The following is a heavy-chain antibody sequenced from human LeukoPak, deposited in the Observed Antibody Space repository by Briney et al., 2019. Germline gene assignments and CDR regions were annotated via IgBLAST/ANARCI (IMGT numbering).Heavy chain of an antibody. Sequence: ASVKVSCKASAYTFTSYGISWVRQAPGQGLEWMGWISAYNGNTNYAQKLQGRVTVTTDTSTSTAYMELRSLRSEDTAVYYCAREHDSSGYHSYYYGMDVWGQGTTVTVSS. CDR1: AYTFTSYG. J-gene: IGHJ6*02. V-gene: IGHV1-18*04. D-gene: IGHD3-22*01. CDR2: ISAYNGNT. CDR3: AREHDSSGYHSYYYGMDV.